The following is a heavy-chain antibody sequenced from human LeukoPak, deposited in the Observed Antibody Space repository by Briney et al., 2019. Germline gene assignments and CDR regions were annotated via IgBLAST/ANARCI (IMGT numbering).Heavy chain of an antibody. J-gene: IGHJ3*02. CDR2: ISGRGDST. Sequence: GGSLRLSCAASGFTFSSYAMSWVRQAPGKGLEWVSAISGRGDSTYYADSVKGRFTIYRDNSQNTLYLQMNSLRAEDTAVYYCAKHHIVVVRGAFDIWGQGTMVTVSS. CDR3: AKHHIVVVRGAFDI. V-gene: IGHV3-23*01. CDR1: GFTFSSYA. D-gene: IGHD2-2*01.